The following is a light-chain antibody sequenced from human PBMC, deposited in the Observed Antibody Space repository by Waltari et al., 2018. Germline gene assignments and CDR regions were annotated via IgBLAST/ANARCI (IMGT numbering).Light chain of an antibody. CDR1: HIGSTT. CDR3: QVWGSGTV. CDR2: RDR. J-gene: IGLJ2*01. V-gene: IGLV3-9*01. Sequence: SFEVSQPLSVSVALGQTARISCFANHIGSTTVHWLQQKPGQAPLLVIYRDRDRPSGIPERFSGSKSGTTATLTISGAQAGDEADYYCQVWGSGTVFGGGTKLTVL.